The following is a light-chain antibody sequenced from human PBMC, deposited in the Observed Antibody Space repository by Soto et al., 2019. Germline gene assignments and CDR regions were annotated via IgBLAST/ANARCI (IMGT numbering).Light chain of an antibody. CDR3: AAWDDSLSGYV. V-gene: IGLV1-47*02. CDR1: GSNIGSNS. Sequence: QSVLTQPPSASGTPGQRVTLSCSVSGSNIGSNSVSWYQQLPGTSPPLLIYTNNQRPSGVPDRFSGSKSGTSASLAISGLRSEDEADYYCAAWDDSLSGYVFGTGTKVTVL. J-gene: IGLJ1*01. CDR2: TNN.